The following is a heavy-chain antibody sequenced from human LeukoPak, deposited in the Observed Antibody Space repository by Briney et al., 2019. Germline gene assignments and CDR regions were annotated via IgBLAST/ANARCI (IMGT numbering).Heavy chain of an antibody. CDR3: ATARDILTTISVGGFDY. D-gene: IGHD5-12*01. Sequence: ASVKVSCKASGYTFTGFYIHWVRQAPGQGLEWMGWINPNSGGTNYAQKFQGRVTMTRVSSISTAYMELSRLSSDDTAVYYCATARDILTTISVGGFDYWGQGTLVTVSS. J-gene: IGHJ4*02. CDR1: GYTFTGFY. V-gene: IGHV1-2*02. CDR2: INPNSGGT.